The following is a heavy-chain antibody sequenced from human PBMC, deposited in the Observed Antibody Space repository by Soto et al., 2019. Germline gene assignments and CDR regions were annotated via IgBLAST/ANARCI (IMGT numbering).Heavy chain of an antibody. V-gene: IGHV4-31*01. Sequence: QVQLQESGPGLVKPSQTLSLTCTVSGGSISSGGYYWSWIRQHPGKGLEWIGYIYYSGSTYYNPSLKSLVTISVDTSKNQFSLKLSSVTAADTAVYYCARQELDYAEHPYYYYGMDVWGQGTTVTVSS. J-gene: IGHJ6*02. D-gene: IGHD1-7*01. CDR2: IYYSGST. CDR3: ARQELDYAEHPYYYYGMDV. CDR1: GGSISSGGYY.